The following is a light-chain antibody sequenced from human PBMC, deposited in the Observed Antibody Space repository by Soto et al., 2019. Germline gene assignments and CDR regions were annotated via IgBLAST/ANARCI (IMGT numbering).Light chain of an antibody. CDR1: QSISSW. J-gene: IGKJ5*01. Sequence: DIQMTQSPSTLSASLGDRVTITCRASQSISSWLAWYQQKPGKAPKLLIYDASSLESGVPSRFSGSGSGTEFTLTISSLQPDDFATYYCQQYNSREITFGQGTRLEIK. CDR2: DAS. CDR3: QQYNSREIT. V-gene: IGKV1-5*01.